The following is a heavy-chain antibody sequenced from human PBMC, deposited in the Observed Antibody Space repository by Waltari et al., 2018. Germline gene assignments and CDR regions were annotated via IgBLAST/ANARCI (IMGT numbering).Heavy chain of an antibody. CDR3: ARDPGRYFDWLSPPRGDGMDV. CDR1: GGSISSYY. J-gene: IGHJ6*02. Sequence: QVQLQESGPGLVKPSETLSLTCTVSGGSISSYYWSWIRQPAGKGLEWIGRIYTSGSTNYNPSLKSRVTMSVDTSKNQFSLKLSSVTAADTAVYYCARDPGRYFDWLSPPRGDGMDVWGQGTTVTVSS. D-gene: IGHD3-9*01. V-gene: IGHV4-4*07. CDR2: IYTSGST.